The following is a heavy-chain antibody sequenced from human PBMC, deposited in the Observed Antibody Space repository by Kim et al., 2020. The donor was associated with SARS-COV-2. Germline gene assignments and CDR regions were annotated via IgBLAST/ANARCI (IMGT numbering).Heavy chain of an antibody. V-gene: IGHV3-9*01. CDR1: GFTFDDYA. CDR3: AKDMGSLDTAMVMSYYYGMYG. Sequence: GGSLRLSCAASGFTFDDYAMHWVRQAPGKGLEWVSGISWNSGSIGYADSVKGRFTISRDNAKNSLYLQMNSLRAEDTALYYCAKDMGSLDTAMVMSYYYGMYGWGQGTTVTVSS. CDR2: ISWNSGSI. J-gene: IGHJ6*02. D-gene: IGHD5-18*01.